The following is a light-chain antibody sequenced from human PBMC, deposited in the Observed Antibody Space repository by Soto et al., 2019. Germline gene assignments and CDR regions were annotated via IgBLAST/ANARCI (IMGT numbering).Light chain of an antibody. CDR3: QQSYSTPYT. CDR2: AAS. V-gene: IGKV1-39*01. J-gene: IGKJ2*01. Sequence: DIQMTQSPSSQSASVGDRVTITCRASQSISSYLNWYQQKPGKAPKLLIYAASSLQSGVPSSFSRSGSGTDITLTISSLQPEDFATYYCQQSYSTPYTFGQGNKREIK. CDR1: QSISSY.